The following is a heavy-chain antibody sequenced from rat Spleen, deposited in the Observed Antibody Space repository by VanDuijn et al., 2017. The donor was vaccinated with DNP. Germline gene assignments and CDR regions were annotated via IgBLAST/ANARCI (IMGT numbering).Heavy chain of an antibody. CDR1: GFTFSTSW. CDR3: ASWAPIAPISTANY. CDR2: INTDGGST. V-gene: IGHV5-58*01. D-gene: IGHD1-2*01. Sequence: EVQLVETGGGLVQPGRSLKLSCVASGFTFSTSWMFWIRQAPGKGLEWVASINTDGGSTFYPDSVKGRFTISRDNVENTVHLQMNSLRSEETATYYCASWAPIAPISTANYWGQGVMVTVSS. J-gene: IGHJ2*01.